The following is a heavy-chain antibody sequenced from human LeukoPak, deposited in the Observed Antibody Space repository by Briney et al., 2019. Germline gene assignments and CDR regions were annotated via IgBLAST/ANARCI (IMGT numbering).Heavy chain of an antibody. CDR3: ASGSIAAVRVVNY. Sequence: SETLSLTCTVSGGSISSYYWSWIRQPPGKGLEWIGYIYYSGSTNYNPSLKSRVTISVDTSKNQLSLKLSSVTAADTAVYYCASGSIAAVRVVNYWGQGTLVTVSS. J-gene: IGHJ4*02. CDR1: GGSISSYY. V-gene: IGHV4-59*08. CDR2: IYYSGST. D-gene: IGHD6-13*01.